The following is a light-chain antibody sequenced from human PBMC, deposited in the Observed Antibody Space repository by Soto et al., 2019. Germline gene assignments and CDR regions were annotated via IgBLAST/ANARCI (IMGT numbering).Light chain of an antibody. Sequence: IQITQSPSTLSASVVDRVTITFLASQCISSWLAWYQQKPGKAPKLLIYDASSLESGVPSRFSGSGSGTEFTLTITSLQPDDFATYYCQKYNSYPWKFGQGTKVDIK. CDR3: QKYNSYPWK. CDR1: QCISSW. CDR2: DAS. V-gene: IGKV1-5*01. J-gene: IGKJ1*01.